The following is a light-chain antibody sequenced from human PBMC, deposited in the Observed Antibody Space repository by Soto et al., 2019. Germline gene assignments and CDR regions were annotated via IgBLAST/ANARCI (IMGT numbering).Light chain of an antibody. Sequence: ETVLTQSPATLSLSPGERATLSCRASQNVDSFLAWYQQKPGQAPRLLIYDASNRATGIPARFSGSGSGIDFTLTISRLEPEDFAVYYCQQFRRSPYTFGPGTKVDIK. V-gene: IGKV3-11*01. CDR2: DAS. J-gene: IGKJ3*01. CDR3: QQFRRSPYT. CDR1: QNVDSF.